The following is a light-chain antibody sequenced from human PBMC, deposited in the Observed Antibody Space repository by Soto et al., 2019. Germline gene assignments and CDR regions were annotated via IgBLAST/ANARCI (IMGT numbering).Light chain of an antibody. CDR3: QQYYSRPLT. J-gene: IGKJ4*01. CDR2: WAS. CDR1: QSVLSSSNNKNC. Sequence: DIVMTQSPDSLAVSLGERATINCKSSQSVLSSSNNKNCLAWYQQKPGQPPKLFIYWASTRESGVPDRFSGSGSGTDFTLTISSLQAEDVAVYYCQQYYSRPLTFGGGTKVEI. V-gene: IGKV4-1*01.